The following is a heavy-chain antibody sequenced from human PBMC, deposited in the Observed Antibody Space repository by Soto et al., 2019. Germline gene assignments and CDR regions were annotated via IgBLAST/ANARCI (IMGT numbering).Heavy chain of an antibody. Sequence: SETLSLTCIVSGYSIRSGYYWGWVRQAPGKGLEWLGSVYHNGIMFHNPSFQSRVTISVDTSKNQFSLNLRSVTAADTAVYYCAALWFGELAFNYWGHGILVTVSS. CDR1: GYSIRSGYY. V-gene: IGHV4-38-2*02. CDR2: VYHNGIM. J-gene: IGHJ4*01. CDR3: AALWFGELAFNY. D-gene: IGHD3-10*01.